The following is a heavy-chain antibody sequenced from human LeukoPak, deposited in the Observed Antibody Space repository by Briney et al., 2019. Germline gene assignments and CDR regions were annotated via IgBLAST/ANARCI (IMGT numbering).Heavy chain of an antibody. Sequence: PSETLSLTCTVSGGSISSSSYYWGWIRQPPGKGLEWIGSIYYSGSTNYNPSLKSRVTISVETSKSQFSLKLSSVTAADTAVYYCARVTGYMIEDYFDYWGQGTLVTVSS. CDR2: IYYSGST. CDR3: ARVTGYMIEDYFDY. J-gene: IGHJ4*02. CDR1: GGSISSSSYY. V-gene: IGHV4-39*07. D-gene: IGHD3-22*01.